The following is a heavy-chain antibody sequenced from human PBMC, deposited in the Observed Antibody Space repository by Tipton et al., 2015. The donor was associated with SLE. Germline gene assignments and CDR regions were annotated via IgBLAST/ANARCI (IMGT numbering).Heavy chain of an antibody. D-gene: IGHD5-18*01. V-gene: IGHV4-39*07. CDR1: GGSISSSSYY. Sequence: TLSLTCTVSGGSISSSSYYWGWIRQPPGKGLEWIGNIYYSGSTYYNPSLKSRVTISVDTSKYQFSLKLRSVTAADTAVYYCASSFPSPLNSYGQGTFDYWGQGTLVTVSS. J-gene: IGHJ4*02. CDR2: IYYSGST. CDR3: ASSFPSPLNSYGQGTFDY.